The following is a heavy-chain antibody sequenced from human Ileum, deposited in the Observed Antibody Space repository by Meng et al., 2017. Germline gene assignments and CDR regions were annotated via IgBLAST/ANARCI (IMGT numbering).Heavy chain of an antibody. V-gene: IGHV1-69*05. CDR3: ATERGGLVGDYFDY. CDR1: GGTFRSYA. D-gene: IGHD6-19*01. J-gene: IGHJ4*02. Sequence: QVPLVQSGAEVKKPGSSVKVSCKASGGTFRSYAISWVRQAPGQGLEWMGGIIPIFGTANYAQKFQGRVTITTDESTSTAYMELSSLRSEDTAVYYCATERGGLVGDYFDYWGQGTLVTVSS. CDR2: IIPIFGTA.